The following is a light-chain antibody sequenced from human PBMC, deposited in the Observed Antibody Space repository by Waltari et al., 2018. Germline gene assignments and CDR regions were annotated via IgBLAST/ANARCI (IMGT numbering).Light chain of an antibody. CDR3: CSYAGSRSRAV. Sequence: QSALTQPASVSGSPGQSITISCTGTSSDVGSYNLVSWYQQYPGKAPKLIIYEVTKRPSGVSNRFSGSKSGNAASLTISGLQAEDEADYYCCSYAGSRSRAVFGGGTKLTVL. J-gene: IGLJ2*01. CDR1: SSDVGSYNL. CDR2: EVT. V-gene: IGLV2-23*02.